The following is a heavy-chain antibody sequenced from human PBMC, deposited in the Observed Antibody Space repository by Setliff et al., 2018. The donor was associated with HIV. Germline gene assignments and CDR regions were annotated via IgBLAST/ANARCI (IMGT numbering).Heavy chain of an antibody. J-gene: IGHJ6*03. Sequence: PGESLKISCKGSGYTFANYWISWVRQMPGEGLVWMGRLDPRDSYTDYSPSFQGHVTISGDKSSCTAYLQWSSLRASDTATYYCARLLRRPHDFFYMDVWGKGTTVTVSS. CDR3: ARLLRRPHDFFYMDV. CDR1: GYTFANYW. D-gene: IGHD2-15*01. CDR2: LDPRDSYT. V-gene: IGHV5-10-1*01.